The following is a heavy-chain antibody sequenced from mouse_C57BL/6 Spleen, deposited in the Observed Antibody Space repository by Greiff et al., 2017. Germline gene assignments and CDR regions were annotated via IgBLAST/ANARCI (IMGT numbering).Heavy chain of an antibody. CDR1: GFTFSSYG. J-gene: IGHJ3*01. CDR3: ARQGDDYDEGFAY. V-gene: IGHV5-6*02. D-gene: IGHD2-4*01. Sequence: DVMLVESGGDLVKPGGSLKLSCAASGFTFSSYGMSWVRQTPDKRLEWVATISSGGSYTYYPDSVKGRFTISRDNAKNTLYLQMSSLKSEDTAMYYCARQGDDYDEGFAYWGQGTLVTVSA. CDR2: ISSGGSYT.